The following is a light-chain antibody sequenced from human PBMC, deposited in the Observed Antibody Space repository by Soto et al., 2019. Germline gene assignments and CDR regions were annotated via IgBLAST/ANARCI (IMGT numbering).Light chain of an antibody. CDR1: QNMTRY. CDR2: AAS. CDR3: QQSFSIPWT. V-gene: IGKV1-39*01. Sequence: DIPMTQSPSSLSASVGDSITITCRPSQNMTRYLNWFQQKPGKVPKLLIYAASSLQSGVPSRFSGGGSGADFTLTISSLQPEDFATYYCQQSFSIPWTFGQGTKVEIK. J-gene: IGKJ1*01.